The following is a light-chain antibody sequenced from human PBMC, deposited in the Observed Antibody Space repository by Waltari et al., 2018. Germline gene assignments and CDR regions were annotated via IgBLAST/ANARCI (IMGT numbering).Light chain of an antibody. J-gene: IGKJ1*01. CDR1: QSVGRS. CDR3: QMYVRLPAT. Sequence: EIVLTQSPGTLSLSPGERASVSCRASQSVGRSLCWYQQKKGQAPRLLIYDASTRATGIPDRFSGGGSGTDFSLTISRLEPEDFAVYYCQMYVRLPATFGQGTKVEI. CDR2: DAS. V-gene: IGKV3-20*01.